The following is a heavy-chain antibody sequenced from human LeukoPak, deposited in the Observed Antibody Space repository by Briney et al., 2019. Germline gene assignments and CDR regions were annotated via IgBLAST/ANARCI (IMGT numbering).Heavy chain of an antibody. CDR2: IWYDGSNK. J-gene: IGHJ3*02. CDR3: ARDKIAGYYDSSGYYSGAFDI. CDR1: GFTFSSYG. V-gene: IGHV3-33*08. Sequence: GGSLRLSCAASGFTFSSYGMHWVRQAPGKGLEWVAVIWYDGSNKYYTDSVKGRFTISRDNSKNTLYLQMNSLRAEDTAVYYCARDKIAGYYDSSGYYSGAFDIWGQGTMVTVSS. D-gene: IGHD3-22*01.